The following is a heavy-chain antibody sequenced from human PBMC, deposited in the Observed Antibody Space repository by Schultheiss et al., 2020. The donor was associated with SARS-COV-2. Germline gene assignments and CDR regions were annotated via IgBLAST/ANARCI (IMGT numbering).Heavy chain of an antibody. V-gene: IGHV3-23*01. Sequence: GESLKISCAASGFTVSSNYMSWIRQAPGKGLEWVSAISGSGGSTYYADSVKGRFTISRDNSKNTLYLQMNSLRAEDTAVYYCARDFTAVAAHFDYWGQGTLVTVSS. J-gene: IGHJ4*02. D-gene: IGHD6-19*01. CDR3: ARDFTAVAAHFDY. CDR2: ISGSGGST. CDR1: GFTVSSNY.